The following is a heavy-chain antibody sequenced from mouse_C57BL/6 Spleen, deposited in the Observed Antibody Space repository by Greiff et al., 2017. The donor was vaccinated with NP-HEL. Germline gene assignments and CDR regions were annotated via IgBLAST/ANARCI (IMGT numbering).Heavy chain of an antibody. CDR3: ARAPHYYGSSYAMDY. CDR1: GFTFSSYA. V-gene: IGHV5-4*01. Sequence: HLVESGGGLVKPGGSLKLSCAASGFTFSSYAMSWVRQTPEKRLEWVATISDGGSYTYYPDNVKGRFTISRDNAKNNLYLQMSHLKSEDTAMYYCARAPHYYGSSYAMDYWGQGTSVTVSS. D-gene: IGHD1-1*01. CDR2: ISDGGSYT. J-gene: IGHJ4*01.